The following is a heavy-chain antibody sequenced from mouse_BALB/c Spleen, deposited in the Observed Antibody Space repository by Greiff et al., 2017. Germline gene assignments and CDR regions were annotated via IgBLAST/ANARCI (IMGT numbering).Heavy chain of an antibody. CDR1: GYAFSSYW. D-gene: IGHD1-1*01. Sequence: QVQLQQSGAELVRPGSSVKISCKASGYAFSSYWMNWVKQRPGQGLEWIGQIYPGDGDTNYNGKFKGKATLTADKSSSTAYMQLSSLTSEDSAVYFCAKIQVDAMDYWGQGTSVTVSS. V-gene: IGHV1-80*01. CDR3: AKIQVDAMDY. J-gene: IGHJ4*01. CDR2: IYPGDGDT.